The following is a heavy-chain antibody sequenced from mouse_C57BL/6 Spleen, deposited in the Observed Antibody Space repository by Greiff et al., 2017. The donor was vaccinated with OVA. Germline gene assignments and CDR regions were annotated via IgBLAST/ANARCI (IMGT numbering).Heavy chain of an antibody. Sequence: QVQLQQPGAELVKPGASVKLSCKASGYTFTSYWMHWVKQRPGQGLEWIGMIHPNSGSTNYNEKFKSKATLTVDKSSSTAYMQLSSLTAEDSAVYYCARGNWDDYFDYWGQGTTLTVSS. J-gene: IGHJ2*01. CDR1: GYTFTSYW. V-gene: IGHV1-64*01. CDR2: IHPNSGST. CDR3: ARGNWDDYFDY. D-gene: IGHD4-1*01.